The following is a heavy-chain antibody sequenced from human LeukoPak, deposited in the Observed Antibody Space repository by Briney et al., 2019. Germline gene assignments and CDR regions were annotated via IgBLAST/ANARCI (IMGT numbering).Heavy chain of an antibody. J-gene: IGHJ3*01. CDR1: GYNFFTHW. CDR3: ARQSYCGGDCQAAFDV. CDR2: IYPPDSDT. Sequence: PGESLKISCKGSGYNFFTHWIGWVRQMPGKGLEWMGIIYPPDSDTKYSPSFRGHVTISADPSNSTAYLQWSSLQASYTAMYFCARQSYCGGDCQAAFDVWGQGTLLIVTA. V-gene: IGHV5-51*01. D-gene: IGHD2-21*02.